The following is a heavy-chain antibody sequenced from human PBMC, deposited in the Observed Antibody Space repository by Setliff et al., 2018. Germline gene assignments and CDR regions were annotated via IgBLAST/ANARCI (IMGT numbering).Heavy chain of an antibody. CDR3: ARTGTYRYFDH. V-gene: IGHV4-39*01. CDR2: IYYSGTT. J-gene: IGHJ4*02. Sequence: SETLSLTCTVSGGSINSRSKYWGWIRQPPGKGLEWIGSIYYSGTTYSNASLASRLTMSVDTSKNQFSLRLTSVTAADTAVYYCARTGTYRYFDHWGQGTLVTAPQ. D-gene: IGHD1-1*01. CDR1: GGSINSRSKY.